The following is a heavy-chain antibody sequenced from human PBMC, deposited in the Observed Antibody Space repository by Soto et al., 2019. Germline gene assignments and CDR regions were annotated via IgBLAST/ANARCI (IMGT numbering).Heavy chain of an antibody. CDR1: GFTFSSYG. CDR2: ISYDGSNK. Sequence: LRLSCAASGFTFSSYGMHWVRQAPGKGLEWVAVISYDGSNKYYADSVKGRFTISRDNSKNTLYLQMNSLRAEDTAVYYCAKGLCITMVRGVICYYYGMDVWGQGTTVTVSS. V-gene: IGHV3-30*18. CDR3: AKGLCITMVRGVICYYYGMDV. J-gene: IGHJ6*02. D-gene: IGHD3-10*01.